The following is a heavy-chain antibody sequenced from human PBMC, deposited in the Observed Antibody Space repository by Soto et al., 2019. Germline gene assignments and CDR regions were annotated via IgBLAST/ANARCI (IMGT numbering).Heavy chain of an antibody. Sequence: QVHLQESGPGLVKPSETLSLNCTVSGGTMNSYYWTWNRQPAGKGLEWIGRIYSSGSTKYNPSLQSRVTMSLDTSKNQFSLRLTSVTAADTAVYYCARGQRFSDWFDPWGQGTLVTVSS. J-gene: IGHJ5*02. V-gene: IGHV4-4*07. CDR1: GGTMNSYY. D-gene: IGHD3-3*01. CDR2: IYSSGST. CDR3: ARGQRFSDWFDP.